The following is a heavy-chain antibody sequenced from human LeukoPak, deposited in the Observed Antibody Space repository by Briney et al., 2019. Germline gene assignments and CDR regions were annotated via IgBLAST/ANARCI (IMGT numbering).Heavy chain of an antibody. J-gene: IGHJ5*02. D-gene: IGHD6-6*01. CDR3: ARDFRESSSSFSVHWFDP. Sequence: PSETLSLTCTVSGGSISSYYWSWIRQPPGKGLEWIGYIYYSGSTNYNPSLKSRVIISVDTSKNQFSLKLSSVTAADTAVYYCARDFRESSSSFSVHWFDPWGQGTLVTVSS. CDR2: IYYSGST. V-gene: IGHV4-59*01. CDR1: GGSISSYY.